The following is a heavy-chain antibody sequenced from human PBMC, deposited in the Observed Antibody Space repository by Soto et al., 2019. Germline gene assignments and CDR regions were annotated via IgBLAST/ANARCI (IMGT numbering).Heavy chain of an antibody. Sequence: GESLNISCKGSGYSFTSYWIGWVRQMPGKGLEWMGIIYPGDSDTRYSPSFQGQVTISADKSISTAYLQWSSLKASDTAMYYCARRLAATVNWFDPWGQGTLVTVSS. D-gene: IGHD2-15*01. V-gene: IGHV5-51*01. CDR1: GYSFTSYW. CDR2: IYPGDSDT. J-gene: IGHJ5*02. CDR3: ARRLAATVNWFDP.